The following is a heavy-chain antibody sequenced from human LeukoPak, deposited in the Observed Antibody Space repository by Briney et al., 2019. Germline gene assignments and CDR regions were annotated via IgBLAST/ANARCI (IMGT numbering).Heavy chain of an antibody. D-gene: IGHD2-15*01. J-gene: IGHJ4*02. CDR1: GYTFTSYY. Sequence: ASVEVSCKASGYTFTSYYMHWVRQAPGQGLEWMGIINPSGGSTSHAQKFQGRVTMTTDTSTSTAYMELRSLRSDDTAVYYCARWVVAAGDYWGQGTLVTVSS. V-gene: IGHV1-46*01. CDR2: INPSGGST. CDR3: ARWVVAAGDY.